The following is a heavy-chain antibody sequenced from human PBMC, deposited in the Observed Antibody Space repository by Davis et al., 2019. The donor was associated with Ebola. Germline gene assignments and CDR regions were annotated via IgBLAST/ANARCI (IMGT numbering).Heavy chain of an antibody. V-gene: IGHV3-23*01. CDR2: ISGSGGST. CDR1: GFTFSSYA. Sequence: GGSLRLSCAASGFTFSSYAMSWVRQAPGKGLEWVSAISGSGGSTYYADSVKGRFTISRDNSKNTLYLQMNSLRAEDTAVYYCAKDPDIVVVPAAMIDYWGQGTLVTVSS. CDR3: AKDPDIVVVPAAMIDY. D-gene: IGHD2-2*01. J-gene: IGHJ4*02.